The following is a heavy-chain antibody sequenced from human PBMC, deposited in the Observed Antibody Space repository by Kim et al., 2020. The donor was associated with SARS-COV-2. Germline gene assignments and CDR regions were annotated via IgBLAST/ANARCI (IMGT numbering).Heavy chain of an antibody. Sequence: SETLSLTCTVSGGSISGYYWSWIRQPAGKGLEWIGRISTSGNTNWNPFLKSRVTMSVDTSKNQFSVNLTSVTAADTAVYYCARGKEYTTGRGFDYWGQGTLVTVSS. CDR3: ARGKEYTTGRGFDY. CDR2: ISTSGNT. V-gene: IGHV4-4*07. D-gene: IGHD1-1*01. CDR1: GGSISGYY. J-gene: IGHJ4*02.